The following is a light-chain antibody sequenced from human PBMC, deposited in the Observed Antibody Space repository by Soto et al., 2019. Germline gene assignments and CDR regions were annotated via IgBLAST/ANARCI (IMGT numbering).Light chain of an antibody. CDR3: QQYNSWPIT. J-gene: IGKJ5*01. CDR2: RAS. CDR1: QSVSDN. V-gene: IGKV3-15*01. Sequence: EVLMTQAPDTLYVSPGQRLTLSCRARQSVSDNLAWYQQKPGQGPRLLVYRASTRTLGIPARFSGSESGTEFTLTISSLKSEDFEVYYCQQYNSWPITFGQGTRLEIK.